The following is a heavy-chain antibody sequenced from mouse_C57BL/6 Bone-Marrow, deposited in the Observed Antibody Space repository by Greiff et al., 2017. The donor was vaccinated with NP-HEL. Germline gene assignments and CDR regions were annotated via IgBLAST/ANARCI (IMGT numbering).Heavy chain of an antibody. CDR1: GFSFTSYA. CDR3: ARNSAHYSFAY. V-gene: IGHV2-9-1*01. Sequence: QVQLQQSGPGLVAPSQRLSIPCTVSGFSFTSYAISWVRQPPGKGLEWLGVIWTGGGTNYNSALKSRLSISKDNSKSQVFLKMNSLQTDDTARYDCARNSAHYSFAYWGQGTLVTVSA. J-gene: IGHJ3*01. CDR2: IWTGGGT. D-gene: IGHD1-1*01.